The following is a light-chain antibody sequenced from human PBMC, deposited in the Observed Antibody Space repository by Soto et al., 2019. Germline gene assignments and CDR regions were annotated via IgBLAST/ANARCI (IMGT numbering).Light chain of an antibody. CDR3: QQYSNWPPAIT. CDR1: QSVGSS. V-gene: IGKV3-15*01. Sequence: VLTQSPDTLSLSPGEGAALSCSASQSVGSSSLGWYQQKPGQAPRLVIYGSSTRATGVPDRFSGSGSGTEFTLIISSLQSEDVALYYCQQYSNWPPAITFGQGTRLEIK. CDR2: GSS. J-gene: IGKJ5*01.